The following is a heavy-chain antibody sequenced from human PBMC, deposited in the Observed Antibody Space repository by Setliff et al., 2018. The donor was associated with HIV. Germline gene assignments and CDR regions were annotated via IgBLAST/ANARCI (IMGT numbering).Heavy chain of an antibody. D-gene: IGHD3-3*01. Sequence: ASVKVSCKASGYTFTGYYMHWVRQAPGQGLEWMGWISANNGNTNYAQRLHDRVTMTTDTSTSTVYMELRSLRSEDTAVYYCAREGRITSFGVIIPGSNALDVWGQGTTVTVSS. V-gene: IGHV1-18*04. CDR2: ISANNGNT. CDR1: GYTFTGYY. CDR3: AREGRITSFGVIIPGSNALDV. J-gene: IGHJ6*02.